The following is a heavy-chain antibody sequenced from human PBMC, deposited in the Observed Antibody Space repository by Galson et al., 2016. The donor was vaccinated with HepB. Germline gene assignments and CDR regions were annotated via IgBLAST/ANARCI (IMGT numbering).Heavy chain of an antibody. CDR3: ARIGNEYYDSSGYLDY. J-gene: IGHJ4*02. V-gene: IGHV2-70*01. CDR1: GFSLSTSGMC. CDR2: IDWDDDK. D-gene: IGHD3-22*01. Sequence: ALVKPTQTLTLTCTFSGFSLSTSGMCVNWIRQPPGKALEWLALIDWDDDKYYSTSLKTRLTISKDTSKNQVVLTMTNMDPLDTATYYCARIGNEYYDSSGYLDYCGQGTLVTVSS.